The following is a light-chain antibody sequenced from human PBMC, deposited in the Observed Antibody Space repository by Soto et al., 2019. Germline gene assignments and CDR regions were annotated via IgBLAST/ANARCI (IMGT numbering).Light chain of an antibody. CDR3: QQYRSSPYT. CDR2: AAY. J-gene: IGKJ2*01. Sequence: DIVLTQSPGTLSLSPGERATLSCRASQSVNSDLAWYQQKPGQAPRLLIYAAYTRATGIPYRFSGSGSGTDFTLTISRLEPEDFAVYYCQQYRSSPYTFGQGTKLEIK. V-gene: IGKV3-20*01. CDR1: QSVNSD.